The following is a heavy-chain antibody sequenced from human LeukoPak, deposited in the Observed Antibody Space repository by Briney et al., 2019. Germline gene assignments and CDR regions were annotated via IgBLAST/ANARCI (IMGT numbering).Heavy chain of an antibody. V-gene: IGHV3-48*03. CDR1: GFPFSFFE. D-gene: IGHD6-19*01. CDR2: IASSGRTR. Sequence: SGGSLRLSCAVSGFPFSFFEINWVRQAPGMGLEWVSNIASSGRTRYYADSVKGRFSISRDNAKNSLYLQMNTLRVEDTGVYYCALLAVASDFDYWGQGALVTVSS. CDR3: ALLAVASDFDY. J-gene: IGHJ4*02.